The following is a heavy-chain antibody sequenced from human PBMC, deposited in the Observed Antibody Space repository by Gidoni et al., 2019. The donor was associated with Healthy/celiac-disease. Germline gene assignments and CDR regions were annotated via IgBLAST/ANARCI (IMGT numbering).Heavy chain of an antibody. V-gene: IGHV7-4-1*02. CDR3: ARGARFLEWSDLSDDWFDP. CDR2: INTNTGNP. J-gene: IGHJ5*02. Sequence: QVQLVQSGSELKKPGASVKVSCKASAYTFNSHPMNWVRQAPGQGLEWMGWINTNTGNPTFAQGFTGRFVFSLDTSVSTAYLQISSLKAEDTAVYYCARGARFLEWSDLSDDWFDPWGQGTLVTVSS. CDR1: AYTFNSHP. D-gene: IGHD3-3*01.